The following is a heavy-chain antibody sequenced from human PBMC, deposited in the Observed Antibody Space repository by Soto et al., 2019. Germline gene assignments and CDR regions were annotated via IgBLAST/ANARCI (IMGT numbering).Heavy chain of an antibody. Sequence: SETLSLTCSVSGAALNSGNYYWSWIRQVPGKGLEWIGHIYVAGAVDYNPSLRDRITISQDTSERQFSLNLRLVTAADTAVYYCARLRIATNNYKWFDPWGQGTMVTVYS. V-gene: IGHV4-31*03. D-gene: IGHD2-21*01. CDR1: GAALNSGNYY. CDR3: ARLRIATNNYKWFDP. J-gene: IGHJ5*02. CDR2: IYVAGAV.